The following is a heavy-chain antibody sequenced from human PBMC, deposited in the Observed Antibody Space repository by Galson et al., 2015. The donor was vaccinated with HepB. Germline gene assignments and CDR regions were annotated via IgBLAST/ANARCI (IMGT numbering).Heavy chain of an antibody. CDR1: GFAFSTYG. Sequence: SLRLSCAASGFAFSTYGMHWARQAPGKGLLWVSRIQTDGSRTNYADSVTGRFTVSRDNARNTLYLQMNSLRAEDTAVYYCTRGGGDGQIQWDSWGQGTPVTVSS. CDR2: IQTDGSRT. CDR3: TRGGGDGQIQWDS. J-gene: IGHJ1*01. V-gene: IGHV3-74*01. D-gene: IGHD5-24*01.